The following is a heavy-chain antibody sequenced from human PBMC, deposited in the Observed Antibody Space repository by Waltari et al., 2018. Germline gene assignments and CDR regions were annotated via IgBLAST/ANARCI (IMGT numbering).Heavy chain of an antibody. CDR1: GYSFSSYG. J-gene: IGHJ4*02. CDR2: ISTYNGDT. Sequence: QVQLVQSGTEVKKPGDSVKVSCETSGYSFSSYGITWVRQAPGQGLEWMGWISTYNGDTDYAQKFQGRVTMTTDTSTSTAYMELRSLTSDDTALYYCARGSATLGDWGQGTLVTVSS. CDR3: ARGSATLGD. D-gene: IGHD6-25*01. V-gene: IGHV1-18*01.